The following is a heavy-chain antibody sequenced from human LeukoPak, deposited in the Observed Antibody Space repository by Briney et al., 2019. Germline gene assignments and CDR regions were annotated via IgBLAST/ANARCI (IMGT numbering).Heavy chain of an antibody. CDR1: GFTFSDYA. CDR3: TRVSVIWNDWEAVDY. D-gene: IGHD1-1*01. J-gene: IGHJ4*02. V-gene: IGHV3-49*03. CDR2: IRSKAYGGTT. Sequence: GRSLRLSCTASGFTFSDYAMSWFRQAPGKGLEWVGFIRSKAYGGTTEYAASVKGRFTISRDDSKSIAYLQMNSLKTEDTAVYYCTRVSVIWNDWEAVDYWGQGTLVTVSS.